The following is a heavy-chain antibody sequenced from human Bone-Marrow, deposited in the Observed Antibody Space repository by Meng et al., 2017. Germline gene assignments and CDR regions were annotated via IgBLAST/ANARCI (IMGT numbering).Heavy chain of an antibody. CDR2: MNPNSGNT. CDR3: ARFLNYYDSSGYYW. V-gene: IGHV1-8*02. CDR1: GYTFPDDY. Sequence: QVPVVQLGGEVKKPWASVKVPCKASGYTFPDDYLHWVRRAPGQGLEWMGWMNPNSGNTGYAQKFQGRVTMTRNTSISTAYMELSSLRSEDTAVYYCARFLNYYDSSGYYWWGQGTLVTVSS. J-gene: IGHJ4*02. D-gene: IGHD3-22*01.